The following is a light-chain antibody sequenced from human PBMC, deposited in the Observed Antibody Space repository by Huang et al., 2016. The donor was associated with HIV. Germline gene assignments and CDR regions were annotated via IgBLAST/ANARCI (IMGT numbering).Light chain of an antibody. CDR2: ATS. V-gene: IGKV1-39*01. J-gene: IGKJ1*01. CDR3: QQSYSTPQT. CDR1: QAIGNY. Sequence: DIQMTQSPASLSVSVGDRVTITCRASQAIGNYLNWYRQTPGKAPTLLIYATSSLQSGVPSRFSGSGSGTDFTLTISSLQPEDFATFYCQQSYSTPQTFGQGTKVDLK.